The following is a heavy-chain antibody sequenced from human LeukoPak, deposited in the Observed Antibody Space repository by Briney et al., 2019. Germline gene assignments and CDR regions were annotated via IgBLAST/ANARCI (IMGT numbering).Heavy chain of an antibody. D-gene: IGHD3-3*01. V-gene: IGHV1-2*02. CDR2: INPNSGGT. CDR1: GYTFTSYA. CDR3: ARGNTIFGVVIITEGAFDI. Sequence: ASVKVSCKASGYTFTSYAMNWVRQAPGQGLEWMGWINPNSGGTNYAQKFQGRVTMTRDTSISTAYMELSRLRSDDTAVYYCARGNTIFGVVIITEGAFDIWGQGTMVTVSS. J-gene: IGHJ3*02.